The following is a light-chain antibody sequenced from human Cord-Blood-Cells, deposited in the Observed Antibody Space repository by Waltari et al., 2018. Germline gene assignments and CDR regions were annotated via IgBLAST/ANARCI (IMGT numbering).Light chain of an antibody. J-gene: IGKJ1*01. CDR3: QQYGSSPWP. Sequence: EIVLTQSPGTLSLSPGERATLSCRASQSVSSSYLAWYQQKPGQAPRLLNYGSSSRATGIPDRYSGSGSGTDFTLTISSLEPEEVAVYYGQQYGSSPWPFGKGTKVEIK. V-gene: IGKV3-20*01. CDR2: GSS. CDR1: QSVSSSY.